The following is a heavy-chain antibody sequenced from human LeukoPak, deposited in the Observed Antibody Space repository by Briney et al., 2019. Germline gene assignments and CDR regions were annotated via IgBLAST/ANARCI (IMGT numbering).Heavy chain of an antibody. Sequence: GRSLRLSCAASGFTFDDYAMHWVRQAPGKGLEWVSGISWYSGSIGYADSVKGRFTISRDNAKNSLYLQMNSLRAEDTALYYCAKDTRHYYGSGSYFDYWGQGTLVTVSS. CDR3: AKDTRHYYGSGSYFDY. J-gene: IGHJ4*02. CDR2: ISWYSGSI. CDR1: GFTFDDYA. D-gene: IGHD3-10*01. V-gene: IGHV3-9*01.